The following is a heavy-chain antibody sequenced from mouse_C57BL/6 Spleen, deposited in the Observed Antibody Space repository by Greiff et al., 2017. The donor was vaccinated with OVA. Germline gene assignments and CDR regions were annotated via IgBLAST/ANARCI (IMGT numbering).Heavy chain of an antibody. Sequence: QVQLQQPGAELVRPGSSVKLSCKASGYTFTSYWMDWVKQRPGQGLEWIGNLYPSDSDTPYNQKFKDKATLTVDKSSSTAYMQLSSLTSDDSAVYYCARDYYGSYFDVWGTGTTVTVSS. CDR1: GYTFTSYW. CDR3: ARDYYGSYFDV. CDR2: LYPSDSDT. D-gene: IGHD2-2*01. V-gene: IGHV1-61*01. J-gene: IGHJ1*03.